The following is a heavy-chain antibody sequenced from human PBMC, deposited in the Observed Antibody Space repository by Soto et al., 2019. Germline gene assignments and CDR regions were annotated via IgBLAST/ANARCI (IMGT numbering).Heavy chain of an antibody. CDR2: ISGSGDTT. CDR1: GFTFSSCA. D-gene: IGHD2-15*01. CDR3: AKGHPGGSCYSGLDC. Sequence: GGSLRLSCAASGFTFSSCAMTWVRQAPGKGLEWVLCISGSGDTTYYADSVKGRFTISRDTSKNTVYLQMNSLRVDDTAVYYCAKGHPGGSCYSGLDCWGQGTLVTVSS. V-gene: IGHV3-23*01. J-gene: IGHJ4*02.